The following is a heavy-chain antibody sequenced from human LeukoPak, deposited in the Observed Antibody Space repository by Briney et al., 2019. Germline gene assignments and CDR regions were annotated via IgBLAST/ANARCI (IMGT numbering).Heavy chain of an antibody. Sequence: ASVKVSCKASGGTFSSYAISWVRQAPGQGLEWMGGIIPIFGTANYAQKFQGRVTITADKSTSTAYMELSSLRSEDTAVYYCARVSFGELLGYYYYYMDVWGKGTTVTVSS. CDR1: GGTFSSYA. CDR2: IIPIFGTA. D-gene: IGHD3-10*01. CDR3: ARVSFGELLGYYYYYMDV. V-gene: IGHV1-69*06. J-gene: IGHJ6*03.